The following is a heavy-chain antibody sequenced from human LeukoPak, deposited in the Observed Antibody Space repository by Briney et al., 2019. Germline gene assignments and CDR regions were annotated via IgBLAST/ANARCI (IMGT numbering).Heavy chain of an antibody. J-gene: IGHJ4*02. CDR2: IYYSGST. CDR1: GGSISSYY. D-gene: IGHD6-13*01. V-gene: IGHV4-59*08. CDR3: ARGYSSSWYHYFDY. Sequence: PSETLSLTCTVSGGSISSYYWSWIRQPPGKGLEWIGYIYYSGSTNYNPSLKSRVTISVDTSKNQFSLKLSSVTAADTAVYYCARGYSSSWYHYFDYWGQGTLVTVSS.